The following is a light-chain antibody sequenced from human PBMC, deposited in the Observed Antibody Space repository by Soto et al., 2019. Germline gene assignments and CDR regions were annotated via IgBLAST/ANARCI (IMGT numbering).Light chain of an antibody. CDR1: QDISDD. CDR2: GAS. J-gene: IGKJ1*01. V-gene: IGKV1-6*01. Sequence: AIQMTQPPSSLSASVGDRVTITCRASQDISDDVGWYQQTPGKAPKLLISGASRLQSGVPSRFSGSGSGAAFTLTITSLRPEDSATYYCLQNHNYPRTFGQGTKVDIK. CDR3: LQNHNYPRT.